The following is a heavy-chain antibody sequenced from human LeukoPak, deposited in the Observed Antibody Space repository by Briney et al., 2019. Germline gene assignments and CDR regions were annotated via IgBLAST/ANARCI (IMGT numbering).Heavy chain of an antibody. Sequence: SETLAVPCTVSGDSLSRITYSWGWIRQPPGNGLEWIGSICYLGRPFYNPSLKSRVPISVDTSKNQFSLKLRSVTAADTAVYYCARRGSMGGSFVGAFDIWGQGTMGTVSS. CDR1: GDSLSRITYS. CDR3: ARRGSMGGSFVGAFDI. V-gene: IGHV4-39*01. D-gene: IGHD1-26*01. J-gene: IGHJ3*02. CDR2: ICYLGRP.